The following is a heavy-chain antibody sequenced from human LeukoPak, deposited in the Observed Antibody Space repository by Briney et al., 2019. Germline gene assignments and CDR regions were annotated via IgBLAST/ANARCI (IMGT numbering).Heavy chain of an antibody. D-gene: IGHD3-3*01. J-gene: IGHJ4*02. CDR1: GFTFSSYA. Sequence: GGSLRLSCAASGFTFSSYAMSWVRQAPGKGLEWVSAISVSGDNTYYADSVKGRFTISRDNYKNTLYLQMNSLRAEDKAVYYCAKGDYDFWSGYFSYWGQGTLVTVSS. V-gene: IGHV3-23*01. CDR2: ISVSGDNT. CDR3: AKGDYDFWSGYFSY.